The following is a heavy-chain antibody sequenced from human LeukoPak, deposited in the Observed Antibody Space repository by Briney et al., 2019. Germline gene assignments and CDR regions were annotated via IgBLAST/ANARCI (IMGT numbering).Heavy chain of an antibody. CDR2: ISYDGSNK. CDR1: GFTFSSYG. J-gene: IGHJ5*02. Sequence: PGRSLRLSCAASGFTFSSYGMHWVRQAPGKGLEWVAVISYDGSNKYYADSVKGRFTISRDNSKNTLYLQMNSLRAEDTAVYYCAKDGSRYYDSSGYYRGDNWFDPWGQGPLVTVSS. CDR3: AKDGSRYYDSSGYYRGDNWFDP. D-gene: IGHD3-22*01. V-gene: IGHV3-30*18.